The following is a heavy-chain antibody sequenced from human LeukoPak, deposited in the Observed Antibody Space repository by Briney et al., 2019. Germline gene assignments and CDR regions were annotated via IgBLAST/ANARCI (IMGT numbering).Heavy chain of an antibody. CDR1: GGSISSYY. CDR2: INHSGST. J-gene: IGHJ4*02. Sequence: NASETLSLTCTVSGGSISSYYWSWIRQPPGKGLEWIGEINHSGSTNYNPSLKSRVTISVDTSKNQFSLKLTSVTAADTAVYYCATLGEYYDSSGYYYNWGQGTLVTVSS. D-gene: IGHD3-22*01. CDR3: ATLGEYYDSSGYYYN. V-gene: IGHV4-34*01.